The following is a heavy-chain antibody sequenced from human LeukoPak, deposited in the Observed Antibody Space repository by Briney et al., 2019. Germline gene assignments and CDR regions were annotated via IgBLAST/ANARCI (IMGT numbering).Heavy chain of an antibody. D-gene: IGHD4-11*01. CDR1: GFTFSSYG. Sequence: GRSLRLSCAASGFTFSSYGMHWVRQAPVKGLEWVAVIWYDGSNKYYADSVKGRFTISRDNSKNTLYLQMNSLRAEDTAVYYCASLTTPDFDYWGQGTLVTVSS. CDR2: IWYDGSNK. V-gene: IGHV3-33*01. CDR3: ASLTTPDFDY. J-gene: IGHJ4*02.